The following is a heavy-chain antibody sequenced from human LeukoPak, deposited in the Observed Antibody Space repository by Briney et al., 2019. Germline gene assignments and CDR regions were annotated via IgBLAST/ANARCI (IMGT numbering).Heavy chain of an antibody. CDR3: AREREETYGSGSYTFDH. Sequence: ASVKVSCKASGYTFTSYGISWVRQAPGQGLEWMGWINTNNGNTNYVKRLQGRVTMTTDTFTTTAYMELRSLISDDTAVYYCAREREETYGSGSYTFDHWGQGTLVTVSS. CDR1: GYTFTSYG. J-gene: IGHJ4*02. V-gene: IGHV1-18*01. CDR2: INTNNGNT. D-gene: IGHD3-10*01.